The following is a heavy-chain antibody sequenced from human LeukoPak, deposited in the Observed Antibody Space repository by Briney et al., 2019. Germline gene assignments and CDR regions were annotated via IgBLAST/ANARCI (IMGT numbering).Heavy chain of an antibody. CDR2: IYSGGST. CDR1: GFTVSSNY. CDR3: ARDIPLGSTVTTPDTPLDV. D-gene: IGHD4-17*01. J-gene: IGHJ6*02. V-gene: IGHV3-66*01. Sequence: GGSLRLYCAASGFTVSSNYMSWVRQAPGKGLEWVSVIYSGGSTYYADSVKGRFTISRDNSKNTLYLQMNSLRAEDTAVYYCARDIPLGSTVTTPDTPLDVWGQGTTVTVSS.